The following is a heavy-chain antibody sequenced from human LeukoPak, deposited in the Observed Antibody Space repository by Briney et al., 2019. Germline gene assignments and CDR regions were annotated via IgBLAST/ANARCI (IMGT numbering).Heavy chain of an antibody. CDR2: ISGGSTV. V-gene: IGHV3-48*03. J-gene: IGHJ3*02. CDR1: GFRFSGYE. CDR3: ARENSGTAGDAFDI. Sequence: GESLRLSCAASGFRFSGYEMNWVRQAPGKGLEWVSYISGGSTVYYADSVKGRFTISRDNAKNSLYLQMNSLRLDDTAVYYCARENSGTAGDAFDIWGPGTMVTVSS. D-gene: IGHD1-26*01.